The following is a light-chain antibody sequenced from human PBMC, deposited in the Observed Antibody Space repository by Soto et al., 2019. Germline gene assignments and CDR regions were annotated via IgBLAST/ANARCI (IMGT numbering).Light chain of an antibody. J-gene: IGKJ1*01. CDR2: GAS. CDR3: QQSAISPRT. V-gene: IGKV3-20*01. Sequence: IVLTQSPGTLSLSPGERATLSCRASQTVGNNYVNWYQQRPGQAPRLLIYGASIRATGLPDRFSGSGSGTDFTLTIARLAPEDFAVYYCQQSAISPRTFGQGTRVEI. CDR1: QTVGNNY.